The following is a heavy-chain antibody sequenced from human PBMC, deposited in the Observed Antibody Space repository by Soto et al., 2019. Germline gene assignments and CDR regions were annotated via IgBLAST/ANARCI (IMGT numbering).Heavy chain of an antibody. CDR3: AKAQEASGNVNSYFDS. CDR1: GFNFASYA. V-gene: IGHV3-23*01. Sequence: SLRLSCAASGFNFASYAMSWVRQAPGRGLEWVSVMTGSDGTTYYADSVRGRFTISRDNSMNTVYLHMHSLRAEDTAVYYCAKAQEASGNVNSYFDSWGQGTLVTGSS. D-gene: IGHD6-19*01. J-gene: IGHJ4*02. CDR2: MTGSDGTT.